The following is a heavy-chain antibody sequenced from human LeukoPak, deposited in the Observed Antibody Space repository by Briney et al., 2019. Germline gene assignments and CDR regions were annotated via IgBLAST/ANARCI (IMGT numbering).Heavy chain of an antibody. CDR1: VFSFISYG. J-gene: IGHJ4*02. CDR3: AKRPSDYGDYVTYFDY. D-gene: IGHD4-17*01. V-gene: IGHV3-30*18. CDR2: ISDDGRNK. Sequence: GGSLRLSCVPSVFSFISYGMHWVRQAPGKGREWVGVISDDGRNKKYADSVKGRFTISRDNSKDTLYLQMNSLRDEDTAVYYCAKRPSDYGDYVTYFDYWGQGTLVTVSS.